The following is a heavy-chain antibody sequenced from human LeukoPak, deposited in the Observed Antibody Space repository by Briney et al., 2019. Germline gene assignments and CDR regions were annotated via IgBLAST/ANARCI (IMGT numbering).Heavy chain of an antibody. V-gene: IGHV3-30*02. D-gene: IGHD6-13*01. CDR3: AKAPLYSSSWYNYYYYGMDV. J-gene: IGHJ6*02. Sequence: PGGSLRLSCAASGFTFSTYWMSWVRQAPGKGLEWVAFIRYDGSNKYYADSVKGRFTISRDNSKNTLYLQMNSLRAEDTAVYYCAKAPLYSSSWYNYYYYGMDVWGQGTTVTVSS. CDR2: IRYDGSNK. CDR1: GFTFSTYW.